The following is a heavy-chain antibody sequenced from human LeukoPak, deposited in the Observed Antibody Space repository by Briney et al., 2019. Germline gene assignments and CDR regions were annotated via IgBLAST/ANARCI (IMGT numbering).Heavy chain of an antibody. CDR3: ARAKNGGNSAYDY. Sequence: GGSLRLSCAASGFTFSSYWMHWVRQAPGKGLVWVSRIHSDGSSTTYADSVKGRFTISRDNAKDTLCLQMNSLRAEDTAVYYCARAKNGGNSAYDYWGQGTLVTVSS. CDR1: GFTFSSYW. V-gene: IGHV3-74*01. CDR2: IHSDGSST. D-gene: IGHD4-23*01. J-gene: IGHJ4*02.